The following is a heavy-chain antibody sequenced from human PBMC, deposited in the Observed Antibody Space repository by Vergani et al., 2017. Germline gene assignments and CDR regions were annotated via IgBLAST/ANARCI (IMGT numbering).Heavy chain of an antibody. V-gene: IGHV3-23*01. J-gene: IGHJ4*02. CDR2: LTASGSGI. CDR1: GFAFSRYA. D-gene: IGHD5-24*01. CDR3: AKSGWLQHFGAHYFDS. Sequence: EVQLLESGGRLVQPGGSLRLSCVASGFAFSRYAMSWVRQAPGKGLEWVSGLTASGSGISYADSVRGRFTISRDNSKNTLFLQMDSLRAEDTAVYYCAKSGWLQHFGAHYFDSWVQAILVTVSS.